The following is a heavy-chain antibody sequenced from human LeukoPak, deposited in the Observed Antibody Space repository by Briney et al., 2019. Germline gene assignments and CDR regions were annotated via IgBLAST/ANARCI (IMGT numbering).Heavy chain of an antibody. CDR2: IYYSGST. J-gene: IGHJ3*02. D-gene: IGHD4/OR15-4a*01. CDR3: AREGTMASAFDI. Sequence: SETLSLTCTVSGVSVSSGTYYWSWIRQPPGKGLEWIGYIYYSGSTNYNPSLKSRVTISVDRSKNQFSLKLSSVTAADTAVYYCAREGTMASAFDIWGQGTMVTVSS. CDR1: GVSVSSGTYY. V-gene: IGHV4-61*01.